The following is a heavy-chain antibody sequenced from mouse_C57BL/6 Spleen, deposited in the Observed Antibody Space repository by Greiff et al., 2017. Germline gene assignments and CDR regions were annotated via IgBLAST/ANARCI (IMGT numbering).Heavy chain of an antibody. Sequence: EVKLVESGGGLVKPGGSLKLSCAASGFTFSDYGMHWVRQAPEKGLEWVAYISSGSSTIYYADTVKGRFTISRDNAKNTLFLQMTSLRSEDTAMYYCARGYYYAMDYWGQVTSVTVSS. CDR2: ISSGSSTI. CDR3: ARGYYYAMDY. J-gene: IGHJ4*01. CDR1: GFTFSDYG. V-gene: IGHV5-17*01.